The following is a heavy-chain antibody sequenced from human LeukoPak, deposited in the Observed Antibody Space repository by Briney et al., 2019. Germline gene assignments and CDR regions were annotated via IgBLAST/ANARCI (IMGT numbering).Heavy chain of an antibody. V-gene: IGHV3-23*01. CDR3: AKVYVWGSYRSYYFDY. Sequence: GGSLRLSCAASGFAFSSYAMSWVRQAPGKGLEWVSAINGSGGSTYYADSVKGRFTISRDNSKNTLYLQMNSLRAEDTAVYYCAKVYVWGSYRSYYFDYWGQGTLVTVSS. D-gene: IGHD3-16*02. CDR1: GFAFSSYA. J-gene: IGHJ4*02. CDR2: INGSGGST.